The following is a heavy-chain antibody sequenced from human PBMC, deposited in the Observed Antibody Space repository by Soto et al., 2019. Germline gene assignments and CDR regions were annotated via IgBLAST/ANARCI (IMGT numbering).Heavy chain of an antibody. V-gene: IGHV1-24*01. CDR2: FDPEDGET. D-gene: IGHD2-8*01. J-gene: IGHJ6*02. CDR3: ATVNCTNGVCYYYYGMDV. Sequence: ASVKVSCKVSGYTLTELSMHWVRQAPGKGLEWMGGFDPEDGETIYAQKFQGRVTMTEDTSTDTAYMELSSLRSEDTAVYYCATVNCTNGVCYYYYGMDVWGQGTTVTVYS. CDR1: GYTLTELS.